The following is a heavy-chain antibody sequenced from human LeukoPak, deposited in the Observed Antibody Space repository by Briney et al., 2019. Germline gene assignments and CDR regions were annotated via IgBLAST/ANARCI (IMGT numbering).Heavy chain of an antibody. CDR3: AKDEVTSGGGLDS. J-gene: IGHJ4*02. CDR1: GFTFSSYA. CDR2: IYSGGIT. D-gene: IGHD3-16*01. Sequence: TGGSLRLSCAASGFTFSSYAMSWVRQAPGKGLEWVSVIYSGGITHYADSVAGRFSISRDNSKNTLYLHMNSLRADDTAVYYCAKDEVTSGGGLDSWGQGTLVTVSS. V-gene: IGHV3-23*03.